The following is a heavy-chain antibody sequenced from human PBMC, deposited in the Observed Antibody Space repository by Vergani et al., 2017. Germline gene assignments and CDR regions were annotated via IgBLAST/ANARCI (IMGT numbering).Heavy chain of an antibody. V-gene: IGHV3-53*04. J-gene: IGHJ6*02. CDR2: IYSGGST. Sequence: EVQLVESGGGLVQPGGSLRLSCAASGFTVSSNYMSWVRQAPGKGLEWVSVIYSGGSTYYADSVKGRFTISRHNSKNTLYLQMNSLRDEDTAVYYCARDRVDIVATTTYYYDYYGMDVWGQGTTVTVSS. CDR3: ARDRVDIVATTTYYYDYYGMDV. D-gene: IGHD5-12*01. CDR1: GFTVSSNY.